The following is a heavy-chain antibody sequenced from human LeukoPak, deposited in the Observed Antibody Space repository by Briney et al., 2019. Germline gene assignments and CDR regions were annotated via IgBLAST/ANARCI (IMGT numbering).Heavy chain of an antibody. D-gene: IGHD4-17*01. J-gene: IGHJ4*02. CDR2: INAGNGNT. CDR3: ARGTTVTTHFDY. Sequence: GASVKVSCKASGYTFTSYAMHWVRQAPGQRLEWMGWINAGNGNTKYSQKFQGRVTITRDTSASTAYMELSSLRSEDTAVYYCARGTTVTTHFDYWGQGTLVTVSS. CDR1: GYTFTSYA. V-gene: IGHV1-3*01.